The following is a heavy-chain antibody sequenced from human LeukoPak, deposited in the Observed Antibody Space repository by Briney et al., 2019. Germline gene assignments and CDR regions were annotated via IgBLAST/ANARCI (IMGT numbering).Heavy chain of an antibody. CDR1: GYTFIDYS. CDR2: INPNNGDT. J-gene: IGHJ4*02. D-gene: IGHD2-15*01. CDR3: ATHCSGAACFDY. Sequence: ASVKVSCKASGYTFIDYSIHWVRQAPGQGLEGMGEINPNNGDTNFAPEFQGRATMTRDTSITTAFMELSSLRYADTAIYYCATHCSGAACFDYWGQGTLVTVSS. V-gene: IGHV1-2*02.